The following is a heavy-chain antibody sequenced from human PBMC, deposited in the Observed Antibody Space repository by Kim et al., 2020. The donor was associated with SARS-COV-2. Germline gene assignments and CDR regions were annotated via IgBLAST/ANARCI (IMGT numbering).Heavy chain of an antibody. J-gene: IGHJ4*02. CDR3: ARGEHYDFWSGYRA. Sequence: DSVKGRFTISRDNSKNTLYLQMNSLRAEDTAVYYCARGEHYDFWSGYRAWGQGTLVTVSS. V-gene: IGHV3-30*01. D-gene: IGHD3-3*01.